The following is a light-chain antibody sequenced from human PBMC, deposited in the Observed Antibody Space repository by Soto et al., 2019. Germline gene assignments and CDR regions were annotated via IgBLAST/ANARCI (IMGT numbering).Light chain of an antibody. CDR2: GAS. V-gene: IGKV3-20*01. CDR3: QQYGSSPLT. J-gene: IGKJ4*01. CDR1: QTLSRSY. Sequence: EIVLTQSPGTLSLSPGERATLSCRASQTLSRSYLAWYQQKPGQAPRLLIYGASSRATGTPDRFSGSGSGTDFTLTISRLEPEDFAVYYCQQYGSSPLTFGGGTKVDIK.